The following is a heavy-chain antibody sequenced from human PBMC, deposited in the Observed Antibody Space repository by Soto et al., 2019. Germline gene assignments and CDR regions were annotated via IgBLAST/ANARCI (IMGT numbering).Heavy chain of an antibody. V-gene: IGHV1-2*04. CDR1: GYTFTGYY. CDR2: INPNSGGT. CDR3: ASGLGDHNNSGSYYSGGRPFNYYYYGMDV. D-gene: IGHD1-26*01. Sequence: ASVKVSCKASGYTFTGYYMHWVRQAPGQGLEWMGWINPNSGGTNYAQKFQGWVTRTRATSFSTAYMELSRLRSDDTAVYYCASGLGDHNNSGSYYSGGRPFNYYYYGMDVWGQGTTVTVSS. J-gene: IGHJ6*02.